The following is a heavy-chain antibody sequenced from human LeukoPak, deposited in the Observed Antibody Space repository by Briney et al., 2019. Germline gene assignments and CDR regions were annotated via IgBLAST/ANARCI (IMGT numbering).Heavy chain of an antibody. CDR2: IYPGDSDT. D-gene: IGHD1-14*01. CDR3: ARASDNHYYYYYYMDV. V-gene: IGHV5-51*01. CDR1: GYSFTSYW. J-gene: IGHJ6*03. Sequence: GESLKISCKGSGYSFTSYWIGWVRQMPGKGLEWMGIIYPGDSDTRYSPSFQGQVNISADKSISTAYLQWSSLKASDTAMYYCARASDNHYYYYYYMDVWGKGTTVTVSS.